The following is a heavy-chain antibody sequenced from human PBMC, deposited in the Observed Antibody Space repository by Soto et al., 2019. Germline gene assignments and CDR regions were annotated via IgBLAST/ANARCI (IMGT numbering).Heavy chain of an antibody. V-gene: IGHV1-8*01. CDR2: MNPNSGNT. CDR1: GYTFTSYD. CDR3: ARERTGTTSMEV. D-gene: IGHD1-1*01. Sequence: QVQLVQSGAEVKKPGASVKVSCKASGYTFTSYDINWVRQATGQGLEWMGWMNPNSGNTGYAQKFQGRVTMNRNTSISTAYMEMSSLRSEDTAVYYCARERTGTTSMEVWGQGTTVTVSS. J-gene: IGHJ6*02.